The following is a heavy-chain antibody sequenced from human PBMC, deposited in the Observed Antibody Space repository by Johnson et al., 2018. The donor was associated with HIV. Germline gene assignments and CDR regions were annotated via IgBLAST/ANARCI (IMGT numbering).Heavy chain of an antibody. CDR3: ARASSIAARGADAFDI. J-gene: IGHJ3*02. D-gene: IGHD6-6*01. Sequence: QMQLVESGGGVVQPGGSLRVPCAASGFTFNIHGVHWVRRAPGKGLELVAYIQNDGSNKSYRDSVKGRITVSSDNSKNTLYLQMNSLRAEDTAVYYCARASSIAARGADAFDIWGQGTMVTVSS. CDR2: IQNDGSNK. V-gene: IGHV3-30*02. CDR1: GFTFNIHG.